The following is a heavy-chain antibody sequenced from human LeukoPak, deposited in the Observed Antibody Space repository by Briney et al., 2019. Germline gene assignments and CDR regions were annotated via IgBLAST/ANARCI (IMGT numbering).Heavy chain of an antibody. J-gene: IGHJ4*02. D-gene: IGHD2-15*01. V-gene: IGHV3-74*01. CDR3: TRDRYSAADC. CDR1: GFTLSDNW. CDR2: IKSDGSYT. Sequence: GGSLRLSCVASGFTLSDNWMHWVRQAPGGGLVWVARIKSDGSYTNYADSVKGRFTISRDNAKNTLYLQMNNLKAEDTARYYCTRDRYSAADCWGPGVLVAVSS.